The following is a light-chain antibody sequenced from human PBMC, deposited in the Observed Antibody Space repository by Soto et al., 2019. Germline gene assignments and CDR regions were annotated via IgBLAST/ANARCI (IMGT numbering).Light chain of an antibody. CDR2: AAS. CDR1: QGISNY. CDR3: QKYNSAPSLT. Sequence: DSRMIQSPSSVSASVGDRVTITCRTSQGISNYLAWYQQKPGKVPKLLIYAASTLQSGVPSRFSGSGSGTDFTLTISSLQPEDVATYYCQKYNSAPSLTFGGGTKVEIK. V-gene: IGKV1-27*01. J-gene: IGKJ4*01.